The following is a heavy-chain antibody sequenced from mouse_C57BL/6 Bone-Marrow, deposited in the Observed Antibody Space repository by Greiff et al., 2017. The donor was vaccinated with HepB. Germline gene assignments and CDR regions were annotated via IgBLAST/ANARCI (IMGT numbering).Heavy chain of an antibody. Sequence: EVQLKQSGPVLVKPGASVKMSCKASGYTFTDYYMNWVKQSHGKSLEWIGVINPYNGGTSYNQKFKGKATLTVDKSSSTAYMELNSLTSEDSAVYYCARRWLLRDYWGQGTTLTVSS. J-gene: IGHJ2*01. CDR2: INPYNGGT. CDR3: ARRWLLRDY. CDR1: GYTFTDYY. V-gene: IGHV1-19*01. D-gene: IGHD2-3*01.